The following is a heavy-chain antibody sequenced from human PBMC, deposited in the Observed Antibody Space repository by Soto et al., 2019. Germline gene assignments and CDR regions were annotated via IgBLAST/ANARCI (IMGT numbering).Heavy chain of an antibody. CDR1: GGSVSSCSYY. CDR2: IYYSGST. CDR3: AREDSGSSN. D-gene: IGHD1-26*01. Sequence: QVQLQESGPGLVKPSETLSLTCTVSGGSVSSCSYYWSWIRPPPGKGLEWIGYIYYSGSTNYNPSLKSRVTISVDTSKNQFSLKLSSVTAADTAVYYGAREDSGSSNWGQGTLVTVSS. J-gene: IGHJ4*02. V-gene: IGHV4-61*01.